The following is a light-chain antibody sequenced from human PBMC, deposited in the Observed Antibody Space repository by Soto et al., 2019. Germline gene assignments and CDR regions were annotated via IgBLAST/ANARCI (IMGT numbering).Light chain of an antibody. CDR3: SSYTSSSPVV. J-gene: IGLJ2*01. CDR1: SSDVGSYNR. V-gene: IGLV2-18*02. CDR2: EVS. Sequence: QSALTQPPSVSGSPGQSVTIPCTGTSSDVGSYNRVSWYQQPPGTAPKLMIYEVSNRPSGVPDRFSGSKSGNTASLTISGLQAEDEADYYCSSYTSSSPVVFGGGTKVTVL.